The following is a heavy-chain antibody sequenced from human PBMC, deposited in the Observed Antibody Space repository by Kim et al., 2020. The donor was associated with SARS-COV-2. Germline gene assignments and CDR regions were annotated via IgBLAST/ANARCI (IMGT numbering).Heavy chain of an antibody. D-gene: IGHD6-19*01. V-gene: IGHV3-23*01. CDR3: AKDSSGWGY. J-gene: IGHJ4*02. CDR2: GSK. Sequence: GSKSAAESVTGRLPISRDNAKNTLYLQMNSLRAEDTAVYYCAKDSSGWGYWGQGTLVTSPQ.